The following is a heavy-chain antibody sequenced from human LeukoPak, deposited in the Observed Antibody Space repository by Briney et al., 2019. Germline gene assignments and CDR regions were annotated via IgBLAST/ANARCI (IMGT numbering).Heavy chain of an antibody. CDR2: ITRDPYM. CDR1: GFTFSSST. Sequence: GGSLRLSCAASGFTFSSSTMNWVRQAPGKGLEWVSSITRDPYMYYADSVKGRFTISRDNAKNLLYLQMNSLRDEDTAVYYCARDPGQNDRWGQGTLVTVSS. J-gene: IGHJ5*02. CDR3: ARDPGQNDR. V-gene: IGHV3-21*01.